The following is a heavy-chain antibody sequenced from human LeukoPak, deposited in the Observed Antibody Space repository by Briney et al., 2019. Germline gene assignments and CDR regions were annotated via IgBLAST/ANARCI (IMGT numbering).Heavy chain of an antibody. CDR2: IIPIFGTA. CDR1: GGTFSSYA. D-gene: IGHD3-22*01. J-gene: IGHJ4*02. Sequence: ASVKVSCKASGGTFSSYAISWVRQAPGQGLEWMGGIIPIFGTANYAQKFQGRVTITADESTSTAYMELSSLRSEDTAVYYCARDLLRYYDSSSYYLGNYWGQGTLVTVSS. CDR3: ARDLLRYYDSSSYYLGNY. V-gene: IGHV1-69*01.